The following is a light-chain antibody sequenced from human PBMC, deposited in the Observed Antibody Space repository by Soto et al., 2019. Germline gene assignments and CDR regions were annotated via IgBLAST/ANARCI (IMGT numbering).Light chain of an antibody. V-gene: IGKV3-20*01. CDR3: QQYGSSLLT. CDR2: GAS. CDR1: QSVGSY. J-gene: IGKJ4*01. Sequence: EIELTQSPATLSLSPGERATLSCRASQSVGSYLAWYQQKPGQAPRLLIYGASSRATGIPDRFSGSGSGTDFTLTISRLEPEDFAVYYCQQYGSSLLTFGGGTKVDI.